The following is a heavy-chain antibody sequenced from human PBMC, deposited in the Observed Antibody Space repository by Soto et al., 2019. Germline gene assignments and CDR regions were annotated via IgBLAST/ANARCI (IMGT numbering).Heavy chain of an antibody. CDR2: MYNTGST. Sequence: PSETLSLTFTVSGGSIRGHYWIWIRQPPRKRLEWKGYMYNTGSTVYNPSFKSRVTISVDTSKNQFSLKLNSVTAADTAVYYCARDLWGYCGTDCYPLDVWGQGTTVTVSS. CDR1: GGSIRGHY. D-gene: IGHD2-21*02. V-gene: IGHV4-59*11. J-gene: IGHJ6*02. CDR3: ARDLWGYCGTDCYPLDV.